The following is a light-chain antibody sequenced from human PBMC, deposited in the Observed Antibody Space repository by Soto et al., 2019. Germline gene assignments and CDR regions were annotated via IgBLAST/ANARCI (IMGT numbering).Light chain of an antibody. CDR3: QQTYSTPRT. CDR1: QGISSY. V-gene: IGKV1-39*01. Sequence: DIQMTQSPSSLSASVGDRVTITCRASQGISSYLNWYQQKPGQAPNLLIYAASSLQSGVPSRFSGSGSGTDFTLTISSLQPEDFATYYCQQTYSTPRTFGQGTKVDIK. CDR2: AAS. J-gene: IGKJ1*01.